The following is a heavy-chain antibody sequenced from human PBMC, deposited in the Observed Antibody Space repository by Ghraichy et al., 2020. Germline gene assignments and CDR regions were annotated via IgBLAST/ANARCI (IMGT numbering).Heavy chain of an antibody. V-gene: IGHV4-59*01. Sequence: SETLSLTCTVSGGSISSYYWSWIRQPPGKGLEWIGYIYYSGSTNYNPSLKSRVTISVDTSKNQFSLKLSSVTAADTAVYYCAREGEGGTYAFDIWGQGTMVTVSS. D-gene: IGHD2-15*01. CDR1: GGSISSYY. CDR2: IYYSGST. CDR3: AREGEGGTYAFDI. J-gene: IGHJ3*02.